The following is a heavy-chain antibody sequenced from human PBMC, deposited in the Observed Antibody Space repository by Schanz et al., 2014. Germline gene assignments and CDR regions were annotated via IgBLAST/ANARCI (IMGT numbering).Heavy chain of an antibody. CDR3: ASSVAGYSSSWDFDY. V-gene: IGHV1-69*02. J-gene: IGHJ4*02. D-gene: IGHD6-13*01. CDR2: IIPILGIA. CDR1: GGTFSRLT. Sequence: QVHLVQSGAEVKKPGSSVKVSCKASGGTFSRLTFSWVRQAPGQGLEWMGRIIPILGIANYAQKFQGRVTITADKSTFTAYMDVSSLRSEDTAVYYCASSVAGYSSSWDFDYWGQGTLVTVSS.